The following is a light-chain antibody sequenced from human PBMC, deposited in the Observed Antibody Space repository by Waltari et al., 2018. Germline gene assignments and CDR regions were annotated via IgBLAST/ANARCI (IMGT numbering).Light chain of an antibody. V-gene: IGKV1-33*01. CDR3: QQYRSLPLT. Sequence: DIQLIQTPSSLSASVGDSPTITCQSSQDTGDSLNCFQHKPGTPPELLIYSVSRLDYGVPSRFTGSRSGTNYSFSISNLQPDDIATYFCQQYRSLPLTFGQGTK. CDR1: QDTGDS. CDR2: SVS. J-gene: IGKJ2*01.